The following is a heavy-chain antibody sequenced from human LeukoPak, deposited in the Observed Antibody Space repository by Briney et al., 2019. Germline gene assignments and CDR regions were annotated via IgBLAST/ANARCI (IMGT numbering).Heavy chain of an antibody. CDR1: GFTFSSYA. V-gene: IGHV3-48*02. D-gene: IGHD2/OR15-2a*01. Sequence: GGSLRLSCAASGFTFSSYAMNWVRQAPGKGPEWISYITNSGSTIYYADSVKGRFTISGDNAKNSLVLQMNSLRDEDSAVYYCARDSISAALFDLWGQGTPITVSS. CDR2: ITNSGSTI. J-gene: IGHJ5*02. CDR3: ARDSISAALFDL.